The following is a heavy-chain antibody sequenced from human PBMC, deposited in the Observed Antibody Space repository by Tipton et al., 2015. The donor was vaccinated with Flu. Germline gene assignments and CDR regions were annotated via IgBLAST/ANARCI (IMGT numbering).Heavy chain of an antibody. CDR3: ARVPREYDYVWGSYRYINWFDP. CDR1: GGSISSSSHY. Sequence: LRLSCTVSGGSISSSSHYWGWIRQPPGKGLEWIGSIYYSGSTYYNPSLKSRVTISVDTSKNQFSLKLGSVTAADTAVYYCARVPREYDYVWGSYRYINWFDPWGQGTLVTVSS. CDR2: IYYSGST. D-gene: IGHD3-16*02. J-gene: IGHJ5*02. V-gene: IGHV4-39*07.